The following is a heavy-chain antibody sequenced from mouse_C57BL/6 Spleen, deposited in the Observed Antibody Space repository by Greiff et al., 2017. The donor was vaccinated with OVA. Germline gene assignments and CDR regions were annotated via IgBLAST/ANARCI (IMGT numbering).Heavy chain of an antibody. CDR1: GYTFTSYW. V-gene: IGHV1-61*01. D-gene: IGHD2-3*01. CDR2: IYPSDSET. J-gene: IGHJ2*01. Sequence: VQLQQSGAELVRPGSSVKLSCKASGYTFTSYWMDWVKQRPGQGLEWIGNIYPSDSETHYNQKFKDKATLTVDKSSSTAYMQLSSLTSEDSAFYYCAREQLDGYYGYWGQGTTLTGSS. CDR3: AREQLDGYYGY.